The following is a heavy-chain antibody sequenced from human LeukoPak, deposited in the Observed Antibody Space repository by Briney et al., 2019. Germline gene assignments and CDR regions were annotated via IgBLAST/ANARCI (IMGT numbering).Heavy chain of an antibody. Sequence: ASVKVSCKASGYTFVTYGISWVRQAPGQGLEWMGRISSYNGNTEYAQKFQGRVTMTTDTSTSTAYMQVRSLRSDDTAVYYCARVALFYCSSTSCYFVGPLDDAFDIWGQGTMVTVSS. J-gene: IGHJ3*02. D-gene: IGHD2-2*01. CDR3: ARVALFYCSSTSCYFVGPLDDAFDI. V-gene: IGHV1-18*04. CDR1: GYTFVTYG. CDR2: ISSYNGNT.